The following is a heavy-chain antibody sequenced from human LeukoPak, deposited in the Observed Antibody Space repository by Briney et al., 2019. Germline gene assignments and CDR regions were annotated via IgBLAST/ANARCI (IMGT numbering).Heavy chain of an antibody. V-gene: IGHV3-23*01. CDR1: GFTFSSYH. Sequence: GGSLSLYCEASGFTFSSYHMNWVRQAPGKGLEWVSVISGSGGSTDYADSVKGRFSISRDNSKNTLYLQMNSLRAEDTAVYYCAKGQLWFGEFSYFDYWGQGTLVTVSS. J-gene: IGHJ4*02. CDR2: ISGSGGST. D-gene: IGHD3-10*01. CDR3: AKGQLWFGEFSYFDY.